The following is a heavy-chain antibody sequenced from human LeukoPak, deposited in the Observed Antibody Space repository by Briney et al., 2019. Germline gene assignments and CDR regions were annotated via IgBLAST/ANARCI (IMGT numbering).Heavy chain of an antibody. CDR2: ISWNSGSI. J-gene: IGHJ4*02. V-gene: IGHV3-9*01. Sequence: GGSLRLSCAASGFTFDDYDMHWVRQAPGKGLEWVSGISWNSGSIGYADSVKGRFTISRDNAKNSLYLQMNSLRAEDTALYYCAKGAPRDRYCVDDGGGGTLVTVSS. CDR3: AKGAPRDRYCVDD. CDR1: GFTFDDYD. D-gene: IGHD2-21*02.